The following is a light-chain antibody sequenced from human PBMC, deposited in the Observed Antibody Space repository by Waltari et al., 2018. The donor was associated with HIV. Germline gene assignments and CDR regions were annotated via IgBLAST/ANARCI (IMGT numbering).Light chain of an antibody. Sequence: QSVLTQPPSASATPGQRITISCSGGNSNIESNYVYWYQQLPGTAPKVFIYRNSQRPSGVPDRFSGSKSGTSASLIISGLRSGDEADYDCASWDDSLNAFVFGTGTKVTVL. CDR1: NSNIESNY. CDR3: ASWDDSLNAFV. V-gene: IGLV1-47*01. J-gene: IGLJ1*01. CDR2: RNS.